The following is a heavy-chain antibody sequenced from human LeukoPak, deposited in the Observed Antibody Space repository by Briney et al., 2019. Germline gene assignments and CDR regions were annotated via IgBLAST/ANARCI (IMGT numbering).Heavy chain of an antibody. Sequence: QAGGSLRLSCAASGFTFSSYGMHWVRQAPGKGLEWVAFIRYDGSNKYYADSVKGRFTISRDNSKNTLYLQMNSLRAEDTAVYYYAKDRYYDFWSGYLNYWGQGTLVTVSS. CDR2: IRYDGSNK. J-gene: IGHJ4*02. D-gene: IGHD3-3*01. CDR3: AKDRYYDFWSGYLNY. V-gene: IGHV3-30*02. CDR1: GFTFSSYG.